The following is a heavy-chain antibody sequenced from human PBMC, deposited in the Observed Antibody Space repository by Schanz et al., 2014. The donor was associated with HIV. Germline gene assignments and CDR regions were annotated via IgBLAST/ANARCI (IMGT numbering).Heavy chain of an antibody. J-gene: IGHJ4*02. CDR1: GFMFSSYG. Sequence: EVQLLESGGGLVQPGGSLRVSCAASGFMFSSYGMSWVRQAPGKGLEWVSLIGSGGGRTYYADSVKGRFTISRDNSKNTLYLQMNSLRVEDTAVYYCAKDTYNSGWYPGGKFDYWGQGTLVTVSS. CDR3: AKDTYNSGWYPGGKFDY. D-gene: IGHD6-19*01. V-gene: IGHV3-23*01. CDR2: IGSGGGRT.